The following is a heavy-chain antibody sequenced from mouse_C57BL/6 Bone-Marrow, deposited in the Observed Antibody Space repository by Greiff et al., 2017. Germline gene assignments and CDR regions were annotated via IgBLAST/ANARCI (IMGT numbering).Heavy chain of an antibody. D-gene: IGHD2-5*01. V-gene: IGHV1-72*01. CDR2: IDPNSGGT. CDR1: GYTFTSYW. J-gene: IGHJ4*01. CDR3: ARSTYSNYRYYYARDY. Sequence: QVQLQQPGAELVKPGASVKLSCKASGYTFTSYWMHWVKQRPGRGLEWIGRIDPNSGGTKYNEKFKSKATLTVDKHSSTAYMQLSSLTSEDSAVYYCARSTYSNYRYYYARDYWGQGTSVTVSS.